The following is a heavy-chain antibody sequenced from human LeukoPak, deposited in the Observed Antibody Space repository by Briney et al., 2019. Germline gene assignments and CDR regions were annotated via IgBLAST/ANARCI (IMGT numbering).Heavy chain of an antibody. V-gene: IGHV3-33*01. CDR2: IWYDGSNK. CDR3: ARDRCGGDCLFDY. D-gene: IGHD2-21*02. J-gene: IGHJ4*02. Sequence: GRSLRLSCAASGFTFSSYGMHWVRQAPGKGLEWVAVIWYDGSNKYYADSVKGRFTISRDNSKNTLYLQMNSLRAEDTAVYYCARDRCGGDCLFDYWGQGTLVTVSS. CDR1: GFTFSSYG.